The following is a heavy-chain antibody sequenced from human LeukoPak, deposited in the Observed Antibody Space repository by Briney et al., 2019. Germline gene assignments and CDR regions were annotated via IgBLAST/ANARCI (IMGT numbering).Heavy chain of an antibody. V-gene: IGHV1-2*02. CDR3: AREEANTRIHFDY. D-gene: IGHD3-22*01. CDR2: IDPNSGYT. Sequence: GASVKVSCKASGYTFTGYYIHWVRQAPGQGLEWIGYIDPNSGYTNYAQKFQDRVTVTRDKSISTAYMELSRLRSDDTAVYYCAREEANTRIHFDYWGQGTLVTVSS. CDR1: GYTFTGYY. J-gene: IGHJ4*02.